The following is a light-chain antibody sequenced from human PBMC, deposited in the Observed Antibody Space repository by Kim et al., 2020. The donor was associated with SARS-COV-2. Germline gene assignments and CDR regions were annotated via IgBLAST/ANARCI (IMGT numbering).Light chain of an antibody. V-gene: IGKV1-6*01. J-gene: IGKJ4*01. CDR1: QGIRSD. CDR3: LQDYDYPLI. CDR2: AES. Sequence: ASVGDRVTITCRASQGIRSDLGWYQQKPGKAPKLLIYAESNLQSGVPSRFSGSGSGTDFTLTINSLQPEDFGTYYCLQDYDYPLIFGGGTKVDIK.